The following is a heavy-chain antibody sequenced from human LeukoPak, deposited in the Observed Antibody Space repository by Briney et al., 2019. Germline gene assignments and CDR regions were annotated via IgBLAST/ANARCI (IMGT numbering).Heavy chain of an antibody. D-gene: IGHD2-21*01. CDR2: IYYSGST. V-gene: IGHV4-30-4*08. CDR1: GGSISSGDYY. J-gene: IGHJ5*02. CDR3: ARDFLLSHWFDP. Sequence: SQTLSLTCTVSGGSISSGDYYWSWIRQPPGKGLEWIGYIYYSGSTYYNPSLKSRVTISVDTSKNQFSLKLSSVTAADTAVYHCARDFLLSHWFDPWGQGTLVTVSS.